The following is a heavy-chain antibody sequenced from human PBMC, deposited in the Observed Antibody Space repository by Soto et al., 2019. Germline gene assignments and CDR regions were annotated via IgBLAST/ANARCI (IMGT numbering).Heavy chain of an antibody. V-gene: IGHV3-21*01. J-gene: IGHJ6*02. Sequence: EVQLVESGGGLVKPGGSLRLSCAASGFTFSSYSMNWVRQAPGKGLEWVSSISSSSSYIYYADSVKGRFTISRANAKNSLYLQMNSLRAEDTAVYYCASPRITMVRGVISFGMDVWGQGTTVTVSS. D-gene: IGHD3-10*01. CDR2: ISSSSSYI. CDR1: GFTFSSYS. CDR3: ASPRITMVRGVISFGMDV.